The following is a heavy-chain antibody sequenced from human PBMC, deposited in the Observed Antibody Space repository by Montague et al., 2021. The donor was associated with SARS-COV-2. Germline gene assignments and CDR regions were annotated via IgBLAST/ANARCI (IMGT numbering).Heavy chain of an antibody. CDR2: ISSSGSTI. J-gene: IGHJ3*02. V-gene: IGHV3-48*03. D-gene: IGHD3-10*01. CDR1: GFTFSSYE. CDR3: ARDRGLVWFGPDDAFDI. Sequence: SLRLSCAASGFTFSSYEMNWVRQAPGKGLEWVSYISSSGSTIYYADSVKGRFTISRDNAKNSLYLQMNSLRAEDTAVYYCARDRGLVWFGPDDAFDIWGQGTMVTASS.